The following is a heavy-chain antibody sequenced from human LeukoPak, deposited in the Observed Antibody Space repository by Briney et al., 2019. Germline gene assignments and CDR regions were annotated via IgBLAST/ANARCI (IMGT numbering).Heavy chain of an antibody. CDR1: GFTFSSYA. CDR2: ISGSGGST. CDR3: ARDTNGEMATISGYFDY. J-gene: IGHJ4*02. Sequence: PGGSLRLSCAASGFTFSSYAMSWVRQAPGKGLEWVSAISGSGGSTYYADSVKGRFTISRDNSKNTLYLQMNSLRAEDTAVYYCARDTNGEMATISGYFDYWGQGTLVTVSS. V-gene: IGHV3-23*01. D-gene: IGHD5-24*01.